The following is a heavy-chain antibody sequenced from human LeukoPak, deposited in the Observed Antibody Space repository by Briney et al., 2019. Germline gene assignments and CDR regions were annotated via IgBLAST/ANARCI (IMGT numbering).Heavy chain of an antibody. CDR2: INHSGST. J-gene: IGHJ4*02. D-gene: IGHD5-18*01. CDR3: KDTAMVTAYIDY. V-gene: IGHV4-34*01. CDR1: GGSFSGYY. Sequence: PSETLSLTCAVYGGSFSGYYWSWIRQPPGKGLEWIGEINHSGSTNYNPSLKSRVTISVDTSKNQFSLKLSSVTAADTAVYSIKDTAMVTAYIDYWGQGTLVTVSS.